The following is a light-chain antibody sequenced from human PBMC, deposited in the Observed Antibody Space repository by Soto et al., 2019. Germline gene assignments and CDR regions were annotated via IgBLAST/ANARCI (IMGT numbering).Light chain of an antibody. V-gene: IGKV1-5*03. Sequence: DIQMTQSPSTLSGSVGDRVTITCRASQTISSALAWYQQKPGQAPKLLIYKASTLKSRVPSRFSGSGSGTEFTLTISSLQPDDFATYYCQQYNSYPDAFGPGTKVDIK. J-gene: IGKJ1*01. CDR2: KAS. CDR1: QTISSA. CDR3: QQYNSYPDA.